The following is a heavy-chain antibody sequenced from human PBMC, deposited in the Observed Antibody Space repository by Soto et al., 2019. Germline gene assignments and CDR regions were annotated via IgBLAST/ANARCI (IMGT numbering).Heavy chain of an antibody. CDR1: GYTFTSYA. D-gene: IGHD3-10*01. V-gene: IGHV1-3*01. Sequence: QVQLVQSGAEVKKPGASVKVSCKASGYTFTSYAMHWVRQAPGQRLEWMGWINAGNGNTKYSQKFQGRVTITRDTSASTAYMELSSLRSEDTAVYYCARVGITMVRGALNFDYWGQGTLVTVSS. CDR2: INAGNGNT. CDR3: ARVGITMVRGALNFDY. J-gene: IGHJ4*02.